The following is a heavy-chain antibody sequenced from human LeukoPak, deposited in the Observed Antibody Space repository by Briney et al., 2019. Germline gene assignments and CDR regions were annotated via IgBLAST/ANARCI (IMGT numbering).Heavy chain of an antibody. CDR1: GYRFTTYW. D-gene: IGHD2-15*01. Sequence: GESLKISCQVSGYRFTTYWVGWVRQMPGKGLEWMGIIFPGDSDTRYSPSFQGQVTISADKSISTAYLQWSSLKASDTAMYYCARQEYCSGGSCYTWFDPWGQGTLVTVSS. V-gene: IGHV5-51*01. J-gene: IGHJ5*02. CDR3: ARQEYCSGGSCYTWFDP. CDR2: IFPGDSDT.